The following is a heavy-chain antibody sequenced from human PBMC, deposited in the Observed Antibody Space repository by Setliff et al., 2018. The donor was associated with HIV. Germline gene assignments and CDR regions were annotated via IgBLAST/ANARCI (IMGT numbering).Heavy chain of an antibody. CDR1: GGSITGHY. Sequence: PSETLSLTCTVSGGSITGHYWSWIRQPPGKGLEWIGYIHYSGSSNYNPSLKSRVSISVDTSKKQVSLKLNSVTAADTAVYYCARLPAADGTVDYWGQGTLVTVSS. CDR3: ARLPAADGTVDY. V-gene: IGHV4-59*11. J-gene: IGHJ4*02. D-gene: IGHD6-13*01. CDR2: IHYSGSS.